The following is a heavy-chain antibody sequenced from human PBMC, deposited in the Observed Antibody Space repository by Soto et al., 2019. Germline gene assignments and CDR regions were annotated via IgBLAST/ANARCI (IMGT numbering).Heavy chain of an antibody. D-gene: IGHD2-15*01. CDR2: ISYDGSNK. CDR3: ASPVVVAATQPTGGY. V-gene: IGHV3-30*03. J-gene: IGHJ4*02. Sequence: PGGPLRLPCAASEFTFSSHGMHRIRQAQGKGLEWVAVISYDGSNKYYADSVKGRFTISRDNSKNTLYLQMNSLRAEDTAVYYCASPVVVAATQPTGGYWGQGTLVTVSS. CDR1: EFTFSSHG.